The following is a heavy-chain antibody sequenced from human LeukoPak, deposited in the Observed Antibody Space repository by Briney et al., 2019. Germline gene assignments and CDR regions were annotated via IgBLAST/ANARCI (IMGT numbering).Heavy chain of an antibody. D-gene: IGHD2-21*01. CDR3: ARADCGDDCYHRYYFYMDV. CDR2: ISSGSTDI. Sequence: GGSLRLSCVASGLTFDNYGMNWVRQAPGKGLEWISYISSGSTDIYYADSVKGRFTMSRDNAKNSLFLQMNSLRVEDTAFYYCARADCGDDCYHRYYFYMDVWGKGTTVTVSS. V-gene: IGHV3-48*01. J-gene: IGHJ6*03. CDR1: GLTFDNYG.